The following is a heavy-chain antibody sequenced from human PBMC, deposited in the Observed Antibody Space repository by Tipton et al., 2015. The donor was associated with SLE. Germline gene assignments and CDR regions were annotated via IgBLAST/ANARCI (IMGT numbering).Heavy chain of an antibody. V-gene: IGHV4-31*03. CDR3: ATYLGSRVD. J-gene: IGHJ4*01. CDR1: GASITSGGYY. Sequence: TLSLTCTVSGASITSGGYYWNWIRQRPGQGLEFIGYMYHSGTSGTNYYDPSLKSRVSISVDKAVNQFSLTMRSVTAADTAVYYCATYLGSRVDWGLGTLVTVSS. CDR2: MYHSGTSGTN. D-gene: IGHD1-26*01.